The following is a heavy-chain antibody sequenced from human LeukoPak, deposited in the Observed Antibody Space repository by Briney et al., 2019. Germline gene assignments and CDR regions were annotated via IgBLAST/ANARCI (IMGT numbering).Heavy chain of an antibody. CDR1: GFTFSSYA. CDR2: ISSDGNTK. CDR3: ARRRIVGSTDDAFDI. Sequence: PGGSLRLSCAASGFTFSSYAMHWVRQAPGKGLEWAAVISSDGNTKYYADSVEGRFTISRGNSNNTLYLQMNTLGADDTAIYYCARRRIVGSTDDAFDIWGQGTMVTLSS. V-gene: IGHV3-30-3*01. J-gene: IGHJ3*02. D-gene: IGHD1-26*01.